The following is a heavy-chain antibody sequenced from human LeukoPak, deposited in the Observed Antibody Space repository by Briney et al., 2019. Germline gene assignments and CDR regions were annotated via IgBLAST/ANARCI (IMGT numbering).Heavy chain of an antibody. CDR3: VSFYETY. J-gene: IGHJ4*02. CDR2: INSDGSWT. V-gene: IGHV3-74*01. D-gene: IGHD2-2*01. Sequence: GGSLRLSCAASGNYRMHWVRQAPGQGLVWVAHINSDGSWTSYADSVKGRFTISKDNAKNTVYLQMNNLRAEDTAVYYCVSFYETYWGRGTLVTVSS. CDR1: GNYR.